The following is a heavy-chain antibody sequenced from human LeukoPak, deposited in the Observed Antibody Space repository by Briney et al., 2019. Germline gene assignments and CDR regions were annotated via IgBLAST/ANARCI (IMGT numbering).Heavy chain of an antibody. CDR1: GFTFSSYA. CDR3: AREGLGSLEGATHFDY. Sequence: GGSLRLSCAASGFTFSSYAMPWVRQAPGKGLEYVSAISSNGGSTYYANSVKGRFTISRDNSKNTLYLQMGSLRAEDMAVYYCAREGLGSLEGATHFDYWGQGTLVTVSS. J-gene: IGHJ4*02. D-gene: IGHD1-26*01. CDR2: ISSNGGST. V-gene: IGHV3-64*01.